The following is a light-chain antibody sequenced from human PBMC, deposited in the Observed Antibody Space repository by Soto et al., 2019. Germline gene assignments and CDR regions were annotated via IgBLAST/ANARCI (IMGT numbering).Light chain of an antibody. CDR1: QSVSSSF. CDR2: GAS. CDR3: LQHGFSPWT. J-gene: IGKJ1*01. V-gene: IGKV3-20*01. Sequence: EIVLTQSPGTLSLSPGERATLSCRASQSVSSSFLAWYQQKPGQAPRLLIYGASSRATGIADRFSGSGSGTDFTLTISGLEPEDFAVYYSLQHGFSPWTFGQGTKVEIK.